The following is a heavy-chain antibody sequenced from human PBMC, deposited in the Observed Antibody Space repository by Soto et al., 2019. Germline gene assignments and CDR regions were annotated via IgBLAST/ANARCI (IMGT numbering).Heavy chain of an antibody. CDR1: GFTFDDYA. CDR2: ISWNSGSI. Sequence: GGSLRLSCAASGFTFDDYAMHWVRQAPGKGLEWVSGISWNSGSIGYADSVKGRFTISRDNAKNSLYLQMNSLRAEDTALYYCAKDMTSKYSSGWYASSFDYWGQGTLVTVSS. V-gene: IGHV3-9*01. D-gene: IGHD6-19*01. J-gene: IGHJ4*02. CDR3: AKDMTSKYSSGWYASSFDY.